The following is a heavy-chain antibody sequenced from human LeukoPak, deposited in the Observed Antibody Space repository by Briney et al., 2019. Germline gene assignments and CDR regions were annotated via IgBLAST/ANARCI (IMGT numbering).Heavy chain of an antibody. J-gene: IGHJ4*02. CDR3: VRSCFQYCSSTSCYPRPCDY. V-gene: IGHV3-11*06. D-gene: IGHD2-2*01. Sequence: GRFTISRDNAKNSLYLQMNSLRAEDTAVYYCVRSCFQYCSSTSCYPRPCDYWGQGTLVTVSS.